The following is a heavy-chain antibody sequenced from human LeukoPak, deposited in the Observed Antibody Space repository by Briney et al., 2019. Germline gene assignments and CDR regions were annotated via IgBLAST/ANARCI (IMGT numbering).Heavy chain of an antibody. CDR3: ARRRRYSYGPDY. CDR1: GGSISSSSYY. V-gene: IGHV4-39*01. CDR2: SYYSGST. D-gene: IGHD5-18*01. Sequence: SETLSLTCTVSGGSISSSSYYWGWIRQPPGKGLEWIGSSYYSGSTHYNPSLKSRVTISVDTSKNQLSLKLSSVTAADTAVYYCARRRRYSYGPDYWGQGTLVTVSS. J-gene: IGHJ4*02.